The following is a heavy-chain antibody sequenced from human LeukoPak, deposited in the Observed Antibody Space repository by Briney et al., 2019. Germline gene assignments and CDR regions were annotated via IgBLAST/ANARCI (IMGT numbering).Heavy chain of an antibody. CDR3: ARQGRYADAFDI. CDR1: GGSISSSSYY. D-gene: IGHD2-2*01. Sequence: SETLSLTCTVSGGSISSSSYYWGWIRQPPGKGLEWIGSIYYSGSTYYNPSLKSRVTISVDTSKNQFSLKLSSVTAADTAVYYCARQGRYADAFDIWGQGTMVTVSS. CDR2: IYYSGST. J-gene: IGHJ3*02. V-gene: IGHV4-39*01.